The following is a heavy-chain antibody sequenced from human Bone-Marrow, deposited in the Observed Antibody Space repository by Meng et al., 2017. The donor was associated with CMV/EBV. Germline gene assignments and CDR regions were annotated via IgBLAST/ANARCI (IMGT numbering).Heavy chain of an antibody. J-gene: IGHJ4*02. CDR3: ARDQTKTGPTTVDS. CDR2: ISSDGSNT. CDR1: GFTFSSYW. V-gene: IGHV3-74*01. Sequence: GFTFSSYWMHWVRKAPGEGLFWVSRISSDGSNTIYADSVKGRFTISRDNAKNTLYLQMKSLRAEDTAVYYCARDQTKTGPTTVDSWGQGTLVTVSS. D-gene: IGHD1-1*01.